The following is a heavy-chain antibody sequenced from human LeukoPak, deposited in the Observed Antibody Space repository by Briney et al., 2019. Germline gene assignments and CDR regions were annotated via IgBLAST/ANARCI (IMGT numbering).Heavy chain of an antibody. D-gene: IGHD3-10*01. CDR1: GFTFSSYA. V-gene: IGHV3-23*01. CDR2: ISGSGGST. J-gene: IGHJ4*02. Sequence: PGGSLRLSCAASGFTFSSYAMSWVRQAPGKGLEWVSAISGSGGSTYYADSVKGRFTISRDNSMNTLYLQMNSLRAEDTAVYYCAKDSNYGSGLDYWGQGTLVTVSS. CDR3: AKDSNYGSGLDY.